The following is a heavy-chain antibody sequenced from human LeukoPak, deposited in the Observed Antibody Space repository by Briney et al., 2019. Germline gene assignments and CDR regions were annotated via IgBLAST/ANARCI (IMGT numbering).Heavy chain of an antibody. J-gene: IGHJ4*02. CDR2: ISPSGSLI. CDR1: GFTFSSFS. Sequence: GGSLRLSCAASGFTFSSFSMNWVRQAPGKGLEWVSSISPSGSLISYADSVKGRFTISRDNTNNSVYLQMSSLRVEDTGIYYCASTPLKIQPAAWGQATLVAVSS. V-gene: IGHV3-21*01. CDR3: ASTPLKIQPAA. D-gene: IGHD5-18*01.